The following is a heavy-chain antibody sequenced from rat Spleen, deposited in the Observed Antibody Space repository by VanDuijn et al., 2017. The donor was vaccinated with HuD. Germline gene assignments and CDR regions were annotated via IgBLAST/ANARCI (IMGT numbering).Heavy chain of an antibody. J-gene: IGHJ2*01. CDR2: ISHDGSST. CDR3: ARGFTVAVF. Sequence: EVQLVESDGGLVQPGRSLKLSCAVSGFTFSDNYMAWVRQAPTKGLEWVATISHDGSSTYYRDPEKGRFTISRDDPKSTLYLLMNSLRSEDTATYYCARGFTVAVFWGQGVMVTVSA. V-gene: IGHV5-29*01. CDR1: GFTFSDNY. D-gene: IGHD1-2*01.